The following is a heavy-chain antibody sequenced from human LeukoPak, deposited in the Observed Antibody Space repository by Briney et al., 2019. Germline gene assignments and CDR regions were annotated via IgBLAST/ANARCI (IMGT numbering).Heavy chain of an antibody. J-gene: IGHJ4*02. D-gene: IGHD2-2*01. CDR2: ISSSSTI. CDR1: GFTFSSYS. V-gene: IGHV3-48*04. Sequence: GGSLRLSCAASGFTFSSYSMNWDRQAPGKGLEWVSYISSSSTIYYADSVKGRFTISRDNAKNSLYLQMNSLRAEDTAVYYCARATHCSSTSCYEGLLTGDYWGQGTLVTVSS. CDR3: ARATHCSSTSCYEGLLTGDY.